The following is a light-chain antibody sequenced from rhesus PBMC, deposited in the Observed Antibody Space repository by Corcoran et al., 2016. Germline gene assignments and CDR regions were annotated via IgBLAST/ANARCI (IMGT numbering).Light chain of an antibody. V-gene: IGKV1-22*01. CDR2: EAF. CDR3: QQYSSGPYS. J-gene: IGKJ2*01. CDR1: QSISSW. Sequence: DIQMTQSPSSLSTSIGDTVTITCRASQSISSWLAWYQQKPGNAPKLLIYEAFTLGRGVPSRFSGSGSGTHFPLIISNLQSEDFATYDCQQYSSGPYSFGQGTKVEIK.